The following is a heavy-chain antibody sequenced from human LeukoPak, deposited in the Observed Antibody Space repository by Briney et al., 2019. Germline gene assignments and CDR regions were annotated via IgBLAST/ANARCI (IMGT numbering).Heavy chain of an antibody. V-gene: IGHV3-48*04. J-gene: IGHJ4*02. Sequence: GGSLRLSCVASGFNFYSFTMNWVRQAPGKGLEWVSYISSGGATIYYRDSVKGRFTISRDNAKNSLYLQMNNLRVEDSGVYYCATTTSSSWSPFDYWGQGALVAASS. CDR1: GFNFYSFT. CDR3: ATTTSSSWSPFDY. CDR2: ISSGGATI. D-gene: IGHD6-13*01.